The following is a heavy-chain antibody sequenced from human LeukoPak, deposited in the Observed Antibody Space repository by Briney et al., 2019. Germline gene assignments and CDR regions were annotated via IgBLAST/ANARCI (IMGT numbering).Heavy chain of an antibody. Sequence: PSQTLSLTCTVSGGSISSGDYYWSWIRQPPGKRLEWIGYIYYSGSTYYNPSLKSRVTISVDTSKNQFSLKLSSVTAADTAVYYCARGASLEWLYWFDPWGQGTLVTVSS. CDR1: GGSISSGDYY. V-gene: IGHV4-30-4*08. CDR3: ARGASLEWLYWFDP. D-gene: IGHD3-3*01. J-gene: IGHJ5*02. CDR2: IYYSGST.